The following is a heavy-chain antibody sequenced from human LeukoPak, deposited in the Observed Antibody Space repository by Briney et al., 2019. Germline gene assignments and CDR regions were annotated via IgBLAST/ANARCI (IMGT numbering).Heavy chain of an antibody. V-gene: IGHV1-2*02. CDR2: INPNSGGT. Sequence: ASVKVSCKASGYTFTGYYMHWVRQAPEQGLEWMGWINPNSGGTNYAQKFQGRVTMTRDTSTSTVYMELSSLRSEDTAVYYCARGYSSSGDYDYWGQGTLVTVSS. J-gene: IGHJ4*02. D-gene: IGHD3-22*01. CDR3: ARGYSSSGDYDY. CDR1: GYTFTGYY.